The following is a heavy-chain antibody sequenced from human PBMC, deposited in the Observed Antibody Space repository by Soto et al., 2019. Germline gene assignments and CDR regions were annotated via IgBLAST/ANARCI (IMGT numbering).Heavy chain of an antibody. Sequence: PSETLSLTCTVSGGSISSYYWSWIRQPAKKGLEWIGRIYSSGSTDYNPSLKSRVTMSVDTSKNQFSLKVNSVTAADTAVYSCARGGAKATLDYWGQGTLVTVS. J-gene: IGHJ4*02. CDR1: GGSISSYY. CDR2: IYSSGST. D-gene: IGHD1-26*01. V-gene: IGHV4-4*07. CDR3: ARGGAKATLDY.